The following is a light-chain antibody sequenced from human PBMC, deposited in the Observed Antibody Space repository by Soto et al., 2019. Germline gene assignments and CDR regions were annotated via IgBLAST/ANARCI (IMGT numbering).Light chain of an antibody. CDR2: NAY. CDR3: QQYNSYPWT. CDR1: QSISSW. V-gene: IGKV1-5*01. Sequence: DIQMTQSPSTLSASVGDRVTLTCRASQSISSWLAWYQQKPGKAPKLLIYNAYSLESGVPSRFSGSESGTEFTLTITSLQPDDFATYYCQQYNSYPWTFGQGTKVEIK. J-gene: IGKJ1*01.